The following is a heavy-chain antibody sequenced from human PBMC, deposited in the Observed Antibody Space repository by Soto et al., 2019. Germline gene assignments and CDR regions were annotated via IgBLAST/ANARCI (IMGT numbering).Heavy chain of an antibody. CDR3: AREGPHDCSWFDH. V-gene: IGHV3-48*02. D-gene: IGHD2-21*02. CDR1: GFTFSSYS. CDR2: ISSSSSTI. Sequence: EVQLVESGGGLVQPGGSLRLSCAASGFTFSSYSMNWVRQAPGKGLEWVSYISSSSSTIYYADSVKGRFTISRDNAKSSLYLQMKSLRDEDPSVYYCAREGPHDCSWFDHWGQGSLVTFSS. J-gene: IGHJ5*02.